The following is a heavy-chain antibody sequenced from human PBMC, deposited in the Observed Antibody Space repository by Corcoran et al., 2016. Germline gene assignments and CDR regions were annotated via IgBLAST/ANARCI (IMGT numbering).Heavy chain of an antibody. D-gene: IGHD6-13*01. CDR1: GGSISSSNW. CDR3: ARGVRQQLVPHFDY. V-gene: IGHV4-4*02. CDR2: IYHSGST. J-gene: IGHJ4*02. Sequence: QVQLQESGPGLVKPSGTLSLTCAVSGGSISSSNWWSWVRQPPGKGLEWIGEIYHSGSTNYNPSLKSRVTLSVDKSKNQFSLKLSSVTAADPDVYNCARGVRQQLVPHFDYGGQGTLVTVSS.